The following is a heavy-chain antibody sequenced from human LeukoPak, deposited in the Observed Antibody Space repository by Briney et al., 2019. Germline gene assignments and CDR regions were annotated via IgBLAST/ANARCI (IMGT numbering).Heavy chain of an antibody. CDR2: ISGSGGST. D-gene: IGHD5-18*01. Sequence: AGGSLRLSCPASGFTFSSYAMSWVRQAPGKGLEWVSTISGSGGSTYYADSVKGRFTISRDNSKNTLYLQMNSLRAEDTAVYYCARDGRGAYSYGLTLLDYYGMDVWGQGTTVTVSS. CDR3: ARDGRGAYSYGLTLLDYYGMDV. J-gene: IGHJ6*02. CDR1: GFTFSSYA. V-gene: IGHV3-23*01.